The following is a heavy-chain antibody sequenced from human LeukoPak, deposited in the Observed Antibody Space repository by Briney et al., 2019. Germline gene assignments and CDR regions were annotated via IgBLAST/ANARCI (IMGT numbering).Heavy chain of an antibody. J-gene: IGHJ4*02. D-gene: IGHD4-17*01. V-gene: IGHV3-30-3*01. CDR2: ISYDGSNK. CDR3: ARDKDPLTVTPYFDH. Sequence: SGRSLRLSCAASGFTYSSYAMHCVRQAPGKGREWVAVISYDGSNKYYADSVKGRFTISRDNSKNTLYLQMNSLRAEDTAVYYCARDKDPLTVTPYFDHWGQGTLVTVSS. CDR1: GFTYSSYA.